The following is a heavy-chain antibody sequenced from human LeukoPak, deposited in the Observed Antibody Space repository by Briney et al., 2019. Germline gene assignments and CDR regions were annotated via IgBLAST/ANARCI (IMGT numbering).Heavy chain of an antibody. J-gene: IGHJ4*02. CDR2: IWYDGSNK. D-gene: IGHD3-22*01. Sequence: GRSLRLSCAASGFTFSSYGMHWVRQAPSKGLEWVAVIWYDGSNKYADSVKGRFTISRDNSKNTLYLQMNSLRAEDTAVYYCAKSLYDSSGYYLFDYWGQGTLVTVSS. CDR1: GFTFSSYG. CDR3: AKSLYDSSGYYLFDY. V-gene: IGHV3-33*06.